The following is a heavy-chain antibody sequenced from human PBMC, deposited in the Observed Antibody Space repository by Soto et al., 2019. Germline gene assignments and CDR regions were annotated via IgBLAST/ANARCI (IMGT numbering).Heavy chain of an antibody. CDR3: ARAGVYYDYIWGSYRDYAFDI. CDR1: GFTFSSYD. CDR2: IGTAGDT. Sequence: EVQLVESGGGLVQPGGSLRLSCAASGFTFSSYDMHWVRQATGKGLEWVSAIGTAGDTYYPGSVKGRFTISRENAKNPLYLQMNSLRAGDTAVYYCARAGVYYDYIWGSYRDYAFDIWGQGTMVTVSS. V-gene: IGHV3-13*01. J-gene: IGHJ3*02. D-gene: IGHD3-16*02.